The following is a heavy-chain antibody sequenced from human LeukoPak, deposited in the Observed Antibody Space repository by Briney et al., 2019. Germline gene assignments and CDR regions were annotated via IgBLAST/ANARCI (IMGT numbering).Heavy chain of an antibody. D-gene: IGHD6-6*01. CDR3: ARHSFARPFDS. Sequence: ASETLSLTCTVSDASIFGSYWSWIRQPPGKGLEWIGYIYYTGDSNYNPSLKSRATISLDTSRSQFSLMLSSVTAADTAIYYCARHSFARPFDSWGQGTLVTVSS. CDR2: IYYTGDS. CDR1: DASIFGSY. J-gene: IGHJ4*02. V-gene: IGHV4-59*08.